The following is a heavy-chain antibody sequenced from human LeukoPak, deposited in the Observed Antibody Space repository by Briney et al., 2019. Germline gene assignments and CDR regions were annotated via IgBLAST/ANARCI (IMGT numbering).Heavy chain of an antibody. Sequence: PGGSLRLSCAASGFTLSGYWMSWVRRAPGKGLEWVANIKQDGYEKYYVDSVKGRFTISRDNAKNSLYLQMNSLRAEDTAVYYCARARYSTNPMLGFDPWGQGTLVTVSS. CDR3: ARARYSTNPMLGFDP. CDR2: IKQDGYEK. D-gene: IGHD2-15*01. CDR1: GFTLSGYW. V-gene: IGHV3-7*01. J-gene: IGHJ5*02.